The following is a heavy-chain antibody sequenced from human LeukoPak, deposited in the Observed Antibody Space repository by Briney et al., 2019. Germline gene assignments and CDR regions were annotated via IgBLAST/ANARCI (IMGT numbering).Heavy chain of an antibody. CDR1: GYTFTSYD. CDR3: ARDRKYQLRYYYYYYMDV. V-gene: IGHV1-8*01. J-gene: IGHJ6*03. CDR2: MNPNSGNT. Sequence: ASVKVSCKASGYTFTSYDINWVRQATGQGLEWMGWMNPNSGNTGYAQKFQGRVTMTRDTSTSTVYMELSSLRSEDTAVYYCARDRKYQLRYYYYYYMDVWGKGTTVTVSS. D-gene: IGHD2-2*01.